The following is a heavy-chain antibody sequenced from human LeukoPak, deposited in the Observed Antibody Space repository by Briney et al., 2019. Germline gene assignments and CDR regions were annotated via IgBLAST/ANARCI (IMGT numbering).Heavy chain of an antibody. J-gene: IGHJ4*02. Sequence: TGGSLSLSCAVSGFTVSSNYMSWVRQAPGKGLEWVSVIYSGGGTYYADSVKGRFTISRDNSKNTVYLQMNSLRVEDTAVYYCARSRGTFLPHDYWGQGTLVTVSS. CDR3: ARSRGTFLPHDY. CDR1: GFTVSSNY. V-gene: IGHV3-66*01. D-gene: IGHD3-16*01. CDR2: IYSGGGT.